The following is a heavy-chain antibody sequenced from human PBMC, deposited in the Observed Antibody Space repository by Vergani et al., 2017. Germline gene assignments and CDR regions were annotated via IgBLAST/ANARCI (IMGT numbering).Heavy chain of an antibody. CDR3: ARESGRTTEDLVGYYYGMDV. D-gene: IGHD1-1*01. CDR2: MNPNSGNT. Sequence: QVQLVQSGAEVKKPGASVKVSCKASGYTFTSYDINWVRQATGQGLEWMGWMNPNSGNTGYAQKFQGRVTMTRNTSISTADMELSSLRSEDTAVYYCARESGRTTEDLVGYYYGMDVWGQGTTVTVSS. J-gene: IGHJ6*02. CDR1: GYTFTSYD. V-gene: IGHV1-8*01.